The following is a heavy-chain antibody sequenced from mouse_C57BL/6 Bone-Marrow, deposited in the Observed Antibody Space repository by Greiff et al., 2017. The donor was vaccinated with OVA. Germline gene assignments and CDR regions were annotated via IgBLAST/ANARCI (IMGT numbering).Heavy chain of an antibody. V-gene: IGHV1-22*01. CDR3: ARYYGSSYRYFDY. CDR2: INPNNGGT. Sequence: EVQLVESGPELVKPGASVKMSCKASGYTFTDYNMHWVKQSHGKSLEWIGYINPNNGGTSYNQKFKGKATLTVNKSSSKAYMELRSLTSEDSAVYYCARYYGSSYRYFDYWGQGTTLTVSS. J-gene: IGHJ2*01. D-gene: IGHD1-1*01. CDR1: GYTFTDYN.